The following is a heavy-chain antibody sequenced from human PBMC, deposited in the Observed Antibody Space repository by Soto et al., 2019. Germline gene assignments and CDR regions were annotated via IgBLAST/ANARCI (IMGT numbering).Heavy chain of an antibody. CDR2: MNPNSGNT. CDR3: ARSSRITIFGVVISFWFDP. V-gene: IGHV1-8*01. CDR1: GYTFTSYD. J-gene: IGHJ5*02. Sequence: ASVKVSCKASGYTFTSYDINWVRQATGQGLGWMGWMNPNSGNTGYAQKFQGRVTMTRNTSISTAYMELSSLRSEDTAVYYCARSSRITIFGVVISFWFDPWGQGTLVTVSS. D-gene: IGHD3-3*01.